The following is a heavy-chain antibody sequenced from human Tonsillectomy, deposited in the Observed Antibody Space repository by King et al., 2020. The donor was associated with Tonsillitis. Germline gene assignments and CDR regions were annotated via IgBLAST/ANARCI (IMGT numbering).Heavy chain of an antibody. CDR3: ARVKKYYYDSSGYPLDTFDI. V-gene: IGHV3-21*01. J-gene: IGHJ3*02. Sequence: VQLVESGGGLVKPGGSLRLSCAASESIFSTYTTNWVRQAPGKGLEWVSSIVSSGGYTYYSDSVKGRFSITRDNAENSLYLQMNSLRAEDTAVYYCARVKKYYYDSSGYPLDTFDIWGQGTMVTVSS. CDR1: ESIFSTYT. D-gene: IGHD3-22*01. CDR2: IVSSGGYT.